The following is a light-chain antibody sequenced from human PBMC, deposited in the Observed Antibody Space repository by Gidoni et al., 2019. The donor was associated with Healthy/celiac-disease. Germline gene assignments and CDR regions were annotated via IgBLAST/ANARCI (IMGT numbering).Light chain of an antibody. Sequence: EIVLTQSPGTLSLSPGERATLSCRASQSVSSSYLAWYQPKPGQAPRLLIYGASSRATGIPDRFSGSGSGTDFTLTISRLEPEDFPVYYCQQYGSSSLTFGGGTKVEIK. J-gene: IGKJ4*01. CDR3: QQYGSSSLT. CDR1: QSVSSSY. V-gene: IGKV3-20*01. CDR2: GAS.